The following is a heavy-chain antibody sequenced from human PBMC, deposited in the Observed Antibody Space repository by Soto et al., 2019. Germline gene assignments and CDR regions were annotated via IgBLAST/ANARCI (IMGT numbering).Heavy chain of an antibody. Sequence: QVQLVQSGAEVKKPGASVKVSCTASGYTFTSYYIHWVRQAPGQGLEWMGRIIPILGIANYAQKFQGRVTITAXXSXSXXYMELSSLRSEDTAVYYCARDAYCGGDCYSRAFDIWGQGTMVTVSS. V-gene: IGHV1-69*09. CDR1: GYTFTSYY. D-gene: IGHD2-21*02. CDR2: IIPILGIA. J-gene: IGHJ3*02. CDR3: ARDAYCGGDCYSRAFDI.